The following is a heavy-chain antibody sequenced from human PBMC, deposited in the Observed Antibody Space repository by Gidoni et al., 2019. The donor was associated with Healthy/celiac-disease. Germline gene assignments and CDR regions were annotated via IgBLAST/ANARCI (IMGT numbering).Heavy chain of an antibody. V-gene: IGHV3-30*18. Sequence: QVQLVESGGGVVQPGRDLRLSCAASGFTCSSYGMHWVRQAPGKGLEWVAVISYDGSNKYYADSVKGRFTSSRDNSKNTLYLQMNSLRAEDTSVYYCAKDRHYYDSSGYLIFLHWGQGTLVTVSS. J-gene: IGHJ4*02. CDR2: ISYDGSNK. CDR3: AKDRHYYDSSGYLIFLH. D-gene: IGHD3-22*01. CDR1: GFTCSSYG.